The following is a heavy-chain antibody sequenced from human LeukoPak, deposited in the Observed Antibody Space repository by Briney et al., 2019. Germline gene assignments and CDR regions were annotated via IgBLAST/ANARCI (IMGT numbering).Heavy chain of an antibody. D-gene: IGHD3-3*01. CDR2: INAGNGNT. CDR1: GYTFTSYA. V-gene: IGHV1-3*01. CDR3: ARGSYLEWPSYYYMDV. J-gene: IGHJ6*03. Sequence: ASVKVSCKASGYTFTSYAMHWVRQAPGQRLEWMGWINAGNGNTKYSQKFQGRVTITRDTPASTAYMELSSLRSEDTAVYYCARGSYLEWPSYYYMDVWGKGTTVTVSS.